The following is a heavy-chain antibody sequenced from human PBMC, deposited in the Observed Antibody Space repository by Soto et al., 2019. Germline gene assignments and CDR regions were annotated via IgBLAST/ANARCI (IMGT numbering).Heavy chain of an antibody. V-gene: IGHV3-21*01. CDR3: ARDHGLSSYAFDI. J-gene: IGHJ3*02. Sequence: WGLMRHSCAASGFKFISYSMHWIRQAPGKRLEWVSSISSSSYIYYADSVKGRYTISRDNAKNSLYLQMNSLRAEDTAVYYCARDHGLSSYAFDIWGQGTMLTVSS. CDR1: GFKFISYS. D-gene: IGHD2-15*01. CDR2: ISSSSYI.